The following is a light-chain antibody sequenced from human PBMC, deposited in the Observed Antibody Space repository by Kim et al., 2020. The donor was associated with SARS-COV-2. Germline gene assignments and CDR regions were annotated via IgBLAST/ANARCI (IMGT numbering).Light chain of an antibody. Sequence: ATIGDRVTITCRASQDIGNSVVWYQQKPGKGPNVLISSATTLASGVPSRFSGSESETEYTLTISSLQPEDFATYYCQQYSGTLATFGQGTKVDIK. CDR3: QQYSGTLAT. CDR2: SAT. CDR1: QDIGNS. J-gene: IGKJ1*01. V-gene: IGKV1-NL1*01.